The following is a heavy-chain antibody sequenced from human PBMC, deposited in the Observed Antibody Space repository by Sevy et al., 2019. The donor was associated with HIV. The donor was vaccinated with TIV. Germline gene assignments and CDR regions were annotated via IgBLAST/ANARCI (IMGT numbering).Heavy chain of an antibody. CDR1: GGSISAYY. V-gene: IGHV4-59*01. CDR3: ARDRGYSGYDYDY. Sequence: SETLSLTCTVSGGSISAYYWSWIRQPPGKGLEWIGYIHYTGNTKYNPSLESRVTISVDTSKNQFSLKLSSVTAADTAIYYCARDRGYSGYDYDYWCQGTLVTVSS. D-gene: IGHD5-12*01. J-gene: IGHJ4*02. CDR2: IHYTGNT.